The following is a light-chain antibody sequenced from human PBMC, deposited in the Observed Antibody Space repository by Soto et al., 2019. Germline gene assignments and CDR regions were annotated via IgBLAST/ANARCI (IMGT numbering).Light chain of an antibody. CDR1: QSISSN. V-gene: IGKV3-15*01. CDR2: GAS. Sequence: EMVMTQSPATLSVSPGERATLSCRASQSISSNLAWYQQKPGQAPRLLINGASARATGIPARFSGSGSGTEFTLTISSLQSEDFAVYYCQQYNNWPRTFGQGTKVDIK. CDR3: QQYNNWPRT. J-gene: IGKJ1*01.